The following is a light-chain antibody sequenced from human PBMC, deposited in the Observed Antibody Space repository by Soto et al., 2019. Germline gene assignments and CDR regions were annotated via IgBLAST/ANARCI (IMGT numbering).Light chain of an antibody. V-gene: IGKV3-11*01. Sequence: EIAMTQSPATPSVSPGERATLSCTASQSVGSDLAWYQQKPGQAPRLLIYGASSRATGIPDRFSGSGSGTDFTLNISSLDPEDFAVYYCQQRRNWPPGITFGQGTRLEIK. CDR1: QSVGSD. CDR2: GAS. J-gene: IGKJ5*01. CDR3: QQRRNWPPGIT.